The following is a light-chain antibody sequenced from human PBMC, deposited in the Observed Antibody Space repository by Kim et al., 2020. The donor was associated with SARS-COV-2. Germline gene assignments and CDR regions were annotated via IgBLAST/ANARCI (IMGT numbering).Light chain of an antibody. Sequence: GQRVTISCSGSPSNIVGNSVHWSQQLSGAAPKLLIYDNNRRPSGVPDRFSGSKSGSSASLAISGVQSDDEADYHCAAWDDSLNGVVFGGGTQLTVL. V-gene: IGLV1-44*01. J-gene: IGLJ2*01. CDR2: DNN. CDR3: AAWDDSLNGVV. CDR1: PSNIVGNS.